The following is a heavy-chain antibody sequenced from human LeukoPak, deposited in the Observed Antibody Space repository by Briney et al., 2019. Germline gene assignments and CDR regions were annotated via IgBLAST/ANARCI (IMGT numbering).Heavy chain of an antibody. V-gene: IGHV1-18*01. Sequence: ASVKVSCKASVYTFTSYGISWVRQAPGQGLEWMGWISAYNGNTNYAQKLQGRVTMTTDTSTSTAYMELRSLRSDDTAVYYCARGGYCSSTSCYPFDPWGQGTLVTVSS. D-gene: IGHD2-2*01. CDR2: ISAYNGNT. CDR1: VYTFTSYG. J-gene: IGHJ5*02. CDR3: ARGGYCSSTSCYPFDP.